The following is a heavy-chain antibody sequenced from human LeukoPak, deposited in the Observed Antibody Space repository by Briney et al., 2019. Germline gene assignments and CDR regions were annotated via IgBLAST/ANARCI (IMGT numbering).Heavy chain of an antibody. V-gene: IGHV3-21*04. Sequence: GGSLRLSCAASGFTFSSYSMNWVRQAPGKGLEWVSSISSSSSYIYYADSVEGRFTMSRDNSKNTLYLQMNSLRAEDTAVYYCTRLTWNYFFDNWGQGTLVTVSS. CDR3: TRLTWNYFFDN. D-gene: IGHD3-10*01. J-gene: IGHJ4*02. CDR2: ISSSSSYI. CDR1: GFTFSSYS.